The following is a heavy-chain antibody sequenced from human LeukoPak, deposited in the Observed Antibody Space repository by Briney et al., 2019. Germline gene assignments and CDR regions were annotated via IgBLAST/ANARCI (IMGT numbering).Heavy chain of an antibody. CDR2: INHSGST. D-gene: IGHD2-2*02. J-gene: IGHJ4*02. V-gene: IGHV4-34*01. Sequence: PSETLSLTCAVSSGSFSGYYWSWIRQPPGKGLEWIGEINHSGSTNYNPSLKSRVTISVDTSKNQFSLKLSSVTAADTAVYYCARASEICSSTSCYSRFDYWGQGTLVTVSS. CDR1: SGSFSGYY. CDR3: ARASEICSSTSCYSRFDY.